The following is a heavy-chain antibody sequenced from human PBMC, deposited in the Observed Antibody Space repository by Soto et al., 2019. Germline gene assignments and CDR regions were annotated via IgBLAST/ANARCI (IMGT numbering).Heavy chain of an antibody. CDR2: ISYRGST. CDR1: GGSISSGAYF. Sequence: SETLSLTCTVAGGSISSGAYFWSWIRQPPGKGLEWIGYISYRGSTYYNPSLRSRLTILGDTSKNQVSLKLSSVTAADTAVYFCASLYYDNLTGPGWFDPWGQGTLVTVSS. V-gene: IGHV4-30-4*01. D-gene: IGHD3-9*01. CDR3: ASLYYDNLTGPGWFDP. J-gene: IGHJ5*02.